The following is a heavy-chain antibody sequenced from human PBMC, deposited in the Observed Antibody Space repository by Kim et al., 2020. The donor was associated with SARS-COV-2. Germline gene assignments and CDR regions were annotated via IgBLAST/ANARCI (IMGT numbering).Heavy chain of an antibody. CDR1: GGSISSSSYY. J-gene: IGHJ5*02. D-gene: IGHD3-22*01. CDR2: IYYSGST. Sequence: SETLSLTCTVSGGSISSSSYYWGWIRQPPGKGLEWIGSIYYSGSTYYNPSLKSRVTISVDTSKNQFSLKLSSVTAADTAVYYCAPTTNYYDSSGYRGNWFDPWGQGTLVTVSS. CDR3: APTTNYYDSSGYRGNWFDP. V-gene: IGHV4-39*01.